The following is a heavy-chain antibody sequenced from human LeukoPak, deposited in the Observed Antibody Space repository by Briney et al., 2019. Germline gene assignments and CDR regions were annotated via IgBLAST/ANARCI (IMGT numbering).Heavy chain of an antibody. CDR1: GFTFKTYA. CDR3: AKDSGYCSSSGCYFDF. V-gene: IGHV3-23*01. CDR2: ISGSGEST. D-gene: IGHD2-2*03. Sequence: GGSLILSCAASGFTFKTYAMTWVRQAPGKGLEWVSGISGSGESTYYADSVKGRFTISRDDSKNTLYLQMNSLRAEDTAVYYCAKDSGYCSSSGCYFDFWGQGTLVSVSS. J-gene: IGHJ4*02.